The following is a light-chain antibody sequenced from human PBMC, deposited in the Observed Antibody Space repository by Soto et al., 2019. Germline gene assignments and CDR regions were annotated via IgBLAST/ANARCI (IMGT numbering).Light chain of an antibody. CDR3: QQYGSSPRLT. J-gene: IGKJ4*01. V-gene: IGKV3-20*01. CDR2: GAS. CDR1: QSVSSN. Sequence: EIVMTQSPATLSVSPGERATFSCRASQSVSSNLAWYQQKPGQAPRLLIYGASSRATGIPDRFSGSGSGTDFTLTISRLEPEDFAVYYCQQYGSSPRLTFGGGTKVEIK.